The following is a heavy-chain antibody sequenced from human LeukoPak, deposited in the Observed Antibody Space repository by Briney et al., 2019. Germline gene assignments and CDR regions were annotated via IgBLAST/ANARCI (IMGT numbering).Heavy chain of an antibody. CDR1: GFTFSSYG. CDR2: ISYDGSNK. D-gene: IGHD6-13*01. J-gene: IGHJ4*02. CDR3: AKLAAARPFDY. Sequence: GGSLRLSCAASGFTFSSYGMHWVRQAPGKGLEWVAVISYDGSNKYYADSVKGRFTISRDNSKNMLYLQMNSLRAEDTAVYYCAKLAAARPFDYWGQGTLVTVSS. V-gene: IGHV3-30*18.